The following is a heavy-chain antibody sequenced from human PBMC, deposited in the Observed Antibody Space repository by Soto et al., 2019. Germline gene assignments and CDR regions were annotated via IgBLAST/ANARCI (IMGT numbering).Heavy chain of an antibody. Sequence: QVQLVQSGAEVKKPGSSVKVSCKASGGTLDDYAITWVRQAPGQGLAWMGGIIPIFGTTNYAQKFQGRLTITADESTSTVYMELSSLRSEDTAVYYCAGGDVEMATIGYSDYWGQGTLVTVSS. D-gene: IGHD5-12*01. CDR1: GGTLDDYA. V-gene: IGHV1-69*12. J-gene: IGHJ4*02. CDR2: IIPIFGTT. CDR3: AGGDVEMATIGYSDY.